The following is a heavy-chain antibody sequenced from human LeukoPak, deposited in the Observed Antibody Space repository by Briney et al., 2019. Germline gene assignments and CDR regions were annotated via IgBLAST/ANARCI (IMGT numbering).Heavy chain of an antibody. CDR2: MYYSGST. V-gene: IGHV4-30-4*01. CDR3: ARPYYYDSRVDP. CDR1: GGSISSGDYY. Sequence: PSQTLSLTCTVSGGSISSGDYYWSWIRQPPGKGLEWIAYMYYSGSTYYNPSLKSRVTMSADTSKNQLSLKLSSVTAADTAVYYCARPYYYDSRVDPWGQGILVTVSS. J-gene: IGHJ5*02. D-gene: IGHD3-22*01.